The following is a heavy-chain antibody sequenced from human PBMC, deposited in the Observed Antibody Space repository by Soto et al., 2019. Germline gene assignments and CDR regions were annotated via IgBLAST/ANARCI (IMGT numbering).Heavy chain of an antibody. CDR2: IYYSGST. CDR3: ARRYFVVVPAAMLFDP. D-gene: IGHD2-2*01. V-gene: IGHV4-39*01. J-gene: IGHJ5*02. Sequence: SETLSLTCTVSGGSISSSSYYWGWIRQPPGKGLEWIGSIYYSGSTYYNPSLKSRVTISVDTSKNQFSLKLSSVTAADTAVYYCARRYFVVVPAAMLFDPWGQGTLVTVSS. CDR1: GGSISSSSYY.